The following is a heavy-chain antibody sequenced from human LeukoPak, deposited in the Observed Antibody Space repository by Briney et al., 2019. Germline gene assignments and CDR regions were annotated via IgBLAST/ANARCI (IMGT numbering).Heavy chain of an antibody. CDR1: GGTFSSYA. J-gene: IGHJ6*03. Sequence: GASVKVSCKASGGTFSSYAISWVRQAPGQGLEWMGGIIPIFGTANYAQKFQGRVTITADESTSSAYMELSSLRSEDTAVYYCARDGMTTVTTGSYYYYYYMDVWGKGTTVTVSS. D-gene: IGHD4-11*01. CDR3: ARDGMTTVTTGSYYYYYYMDV. V-gene: IGHV1-69*13. CDR2: IIPIFGTA.